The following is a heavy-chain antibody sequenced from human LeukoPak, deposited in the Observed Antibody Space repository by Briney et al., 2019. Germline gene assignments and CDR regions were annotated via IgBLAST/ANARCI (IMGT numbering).Heavy chain of an antibody. CDR3: ARARAGATWARIWKLDAFDI. V-gene: IGHV1-46*01. D-gene: IGHD1-26*01. CDR1: GYTFTSYY. J-gene: IGHJ3*02. CDR2: INPSGGST. Sequence: ASVKVSCKASGYTFTSYYIHWVRQAPGQGLELMGIINPSGGSTNYAQKFQGRVAMTRDTSTSTVYMELNSLRAEDTAVYYCARARAGATWARIWKLDAFDIWGQGTMVTVSS.